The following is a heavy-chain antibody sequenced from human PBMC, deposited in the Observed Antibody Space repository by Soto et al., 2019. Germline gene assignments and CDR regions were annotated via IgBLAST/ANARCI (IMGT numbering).Heavy chain of an antibody. CDR3: AAGDYGDYFPAFDI. Sequence: QMPLVQSGPEVKKPGTSVKVSCKASGFTFTSSAVQWVRQARGQRLEWIGWIVVGSGNTNYAQKFQERVTITRDMSTSTAYMELSSLRSEDTAVYYCAAGDYGDYFPAFDIWGQGTMVTVSS. CDR2: IVVGSGNT. V-gene: IGHV1-58*01. D-gene: IGHD4-17*01. CDR1: GFTFTSSA. J-gene: IGHJ3*02.